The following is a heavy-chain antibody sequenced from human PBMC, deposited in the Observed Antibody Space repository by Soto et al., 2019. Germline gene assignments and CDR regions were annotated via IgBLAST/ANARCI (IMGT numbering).Heavy chain of an antibody. V-gene: IGHV3-30*18. CDR3: AKEGGLSGSYYISSSYFFDY. CDR1: GFTFGSYG. D-gene: IGHD1-26*01. CDR2: ISYDGSNT. J-gene: IGHJ4*02. Sequence: GGSLRLSCVASGFTFGSYGMHWVRQAPGKGLEWVAIISYDGSNTYYADSVKGRFTISRDNSKNTLYLQMNSLRAEDTSVYYCAKEGGLSGSYYISSSYFFDYWGQGTLVTVSS.